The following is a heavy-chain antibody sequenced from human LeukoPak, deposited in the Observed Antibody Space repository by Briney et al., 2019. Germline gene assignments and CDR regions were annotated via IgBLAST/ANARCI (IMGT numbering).Heavy chain of an antibody. CDR2: IYYSGST. CDR3: ASLIDYGDYVYAFDI. V-gene: IGHV4-59*01. Sequence: PSETLSLTCTVSGGSISSYYWSWIRQPPGKGLEWIGYIYYSGSTNYNPSLKSRVTISVDTSKNQFSLKLSSVTAADTAVCYCASLIDYGDYVYAFDIWGQGTMVTVSS. CDR1: GGSISSYY. J-gene: IGHJ3*02. D-gene: IGHD4-17*01.